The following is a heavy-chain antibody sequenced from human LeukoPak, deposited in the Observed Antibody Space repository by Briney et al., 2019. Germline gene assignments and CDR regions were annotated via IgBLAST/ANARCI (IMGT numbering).Heavy chain of an antibody. J-gene: IGHJ5*02. D-gene: IGHD6-19*01. CDR1: GCNFNSYW. CDR3: ARDSPAYGSGWNWFDP. CDR2: INSDGSST. V-gene: IGHV3-74*01. Sequence: GGSLRLSCAASGCNFNSYWMHWVRQAPGKGLVWVSRINSDGSSTSYADSVKGRFTISRDNAKNTLYLQMNSLRAEDTAVYYCARDSPAYGSGWNWFDPWGQGTLVTVSS.